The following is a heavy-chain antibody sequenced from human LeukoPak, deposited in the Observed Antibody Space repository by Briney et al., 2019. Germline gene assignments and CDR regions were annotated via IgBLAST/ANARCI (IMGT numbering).Heavy chain of an antibody. CDR3: AKSTVVVPAAPYWFDP. CDR1: GFTFSNYA. D-gene: IGHD2-2*01. CDR2: ISGSGGST. V-gene: IGHV3-23*01. Sequence: GGSLRLSCAASGFTFSNYAMSWVRQAPGKGLEWVSVISGSGGSTYYADSVKGRFTISRDNSKNTLYLQMNSLRAEDTAVYYCAKSTVVVPAAPYWFDPWGQGTLVTVSS. J-gene: IGHJ5*02.